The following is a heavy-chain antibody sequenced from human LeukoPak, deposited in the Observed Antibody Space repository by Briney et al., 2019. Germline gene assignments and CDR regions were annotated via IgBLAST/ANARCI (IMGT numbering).Heavy chain of an antibody. J-gene: IGHJ3*02. D-gene: IGHD2-15*01. CDR1: GFTFSSYA. CDR2: ISSNGGST. Sequence: RGSLRLSCAASGFTFSSYAMHWVRQAPGKGLEYVSAISSNGGSTYYANSVKGRFTISRDNSKNTLYLQMGSLRAEGMAVYYCARDALKAAGSFDIWGQGTMVTVSS. CDR3: ARDALKAAGSFDI. V-gene: IGHV3-64*01.